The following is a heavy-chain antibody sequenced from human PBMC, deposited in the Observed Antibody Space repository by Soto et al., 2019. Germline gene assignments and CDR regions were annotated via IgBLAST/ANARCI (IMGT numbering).Heavy chain of an antibody. D-gene: IGHD2-2*01. V-gene: IGHV1-69*13. Sequence: SVKVSCKASGGTFSSYAISWVRQAPGQGLEWMGGIIPIFGTANYAQKFQGRVTITADESTSTAYMELSSLRSEDTAVYYCARDLRVCGGYCISTSCCYYYGMDVWGQGTTVTVSS. CDR3: ARDLRVCGGYCISTSCCYYYGMDV. CDR2: IIPIFGTA. CDR1: GGTFSSYA. J-gene: IGHJ6*02.